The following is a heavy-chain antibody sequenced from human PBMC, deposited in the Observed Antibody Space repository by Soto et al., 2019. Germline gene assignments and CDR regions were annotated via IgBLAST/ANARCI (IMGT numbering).Heavy chain of an antibody. CDR3: AKGRTAMVTGGFDY. Sequence: PGGSLRLSCAASGFTFSSYAMSWVRQAPGKGLEWVSAISGSGGSTYYADSVKGRFTISRDISKNTLYLQMNSLRAEDTAVYYCAKGRTAMVTGGFDYWGQGTLVTVSS. CDR1: GFTFSSYA. CDR2: ISGSGGST. J-gene: IGHJ4*02. D-gene: IGHD5-18*01. V-gene: IGHV3-23*01.